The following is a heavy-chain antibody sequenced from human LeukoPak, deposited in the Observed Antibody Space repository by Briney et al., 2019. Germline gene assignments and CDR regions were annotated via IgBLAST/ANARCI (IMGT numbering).Heavy chain of an antibody. CDR2: ISGSGGST. V-gene: IGHV3-23*01. J-gene: IGHJ4*02. D-gene: IGHD3-22*01. CDR1: GFTFSSYA. Sequence: GGSLRLSCAASGFTFSSYAMSWVRQAPGKGLEWVSAISGSGGSTYYADSVKGRFTISRDNSKNTLYLQMNSLRAEDTAVYYCAKDSAARDYYYDSSGYCPDYWGQGTLVTVSS. CDR3: AKDSAARDYYYDSSGYCPDY.